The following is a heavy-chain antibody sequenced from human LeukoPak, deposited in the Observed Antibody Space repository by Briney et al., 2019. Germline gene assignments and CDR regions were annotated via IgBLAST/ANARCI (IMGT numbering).Heavy chain of an antibody. J-gene: IGHJ4*02. CDR1: GDSISYLY. V-gene: IGHV4-4*07. Sequence: SETLSLTCSVSGDSISYLYWSWIRQAAGKGLEWIGRISGSGSTDYNASLKSRVTMSVDTSKNQLALKVISVTAADTAVYYWSRGVIAAGGTDFDYWGQGTLVTVSS. D-gene: IGHD6-13*01. CDR2: ISGSGST. CDR3: SRGVIAAGGTDFDY.